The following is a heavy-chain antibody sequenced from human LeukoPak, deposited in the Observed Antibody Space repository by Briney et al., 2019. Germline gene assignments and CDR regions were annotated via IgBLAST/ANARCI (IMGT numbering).Heavy chain of an antibody. CDR1: GFSLSNYW. V-gene: IGHV3-72*01. CDR2: IRKKANSYST. J-gene: IGHJ4*02. Sequence: GGSLRLSCVASGFSLSNYWMAWVRQAPGKGLEWVGRIRKKANSYSTEYAASVKGRFTISRDDSKSSLYLQMNSLKTEDTAVYYCARAGSYQPFDYWGQGTLVTVSS. CDR3: ARAGSYQPFDY. D-gene: IGHD2-15*01.